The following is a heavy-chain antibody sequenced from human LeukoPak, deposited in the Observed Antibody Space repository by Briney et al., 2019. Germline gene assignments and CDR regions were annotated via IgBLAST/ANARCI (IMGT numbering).Heavy chain of an antibody. CDR1: GFTFDDYA. CDR2: ISWNSGSI. CDR3: AKDTYDRVKRVAFDI. J-gene: IGHJ3*02. D-gene: IGHD3-22*01. V-gene: IGHV3-9*01. Sequence: GGSLRLSCAASGFTFDDYAMHWVRQAPGKGLEWVSGISWNSGSIGYADSVKGRFTISRDNAKNSLYLQMNSLRAEDTALYYCAKDTYDRVKRVAFDIWGQGTMVAVSS.